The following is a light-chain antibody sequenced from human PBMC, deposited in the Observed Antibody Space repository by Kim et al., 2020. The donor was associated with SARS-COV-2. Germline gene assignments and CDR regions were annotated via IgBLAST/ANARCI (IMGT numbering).Light chain of an antibody. CDR2: GKN. CDR3: NSRDSSGNHVV. J-gene: IGLJ2*01. CDR1: SLRSYY. Sequence: SSELTQDPAVSVALVQTVRITCQGDSLRSYYASWYQQKPGQAPVLVIYGKNNRPSGIPDRFSGPSSGNTASLTITGAQAEDEADYYCNSRDSSGNHVVLG. V-gene: IGLV3-19*01.